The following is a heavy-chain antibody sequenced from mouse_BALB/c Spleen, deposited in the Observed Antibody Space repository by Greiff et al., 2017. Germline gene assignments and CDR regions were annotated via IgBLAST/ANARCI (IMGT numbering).Heavy chain of an antibody. CDR2: INPYNDGT. CDR3: ARGIYYGNYELNYFDY. Sequence: EVKLMESGPELVKPGASVKMSCKASGYTFTSYVMHWVKQKPGQGLEWIGYINPYNDGTKYNEKFKGKATLTSDKSSSTAYMELSSLTSEDSAVYYCARGIYYGNYELNYFDYWGQGTTLTVSS. J-gene: IGHJ2*01. D-gene: IGHD2-1*01. V-gene: IGHV1-14*01. CDR1: GYTFTSYV.